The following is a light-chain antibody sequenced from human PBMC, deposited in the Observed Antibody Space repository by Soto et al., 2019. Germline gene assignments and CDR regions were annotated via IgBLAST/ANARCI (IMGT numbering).Light chain of an antibody. CDR3: QSYDSSLSGSIV. V-gene: IGLV1-40*01. J-gene: IGLJ1*01. CDR1: SSKIGAGYD. Sequence: QSVLTQPPSVSGGPGQRVTISCTGSSSKIGAGYDVHWYQQLPGTAPKLLIYGNSNRPSGVPDRFSGSKSGTSASLAITGLQAEDEADYYCQSYDSSLSGSIVFGTGTKVTVL. CDR2: GNS.